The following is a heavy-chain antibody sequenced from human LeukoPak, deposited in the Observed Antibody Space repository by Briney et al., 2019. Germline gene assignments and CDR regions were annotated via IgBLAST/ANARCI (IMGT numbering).Heavy chain of an antibody. Sequence: SETLSLTCTVSGYSISSGYYWGWIRQPPGKGLEWIGSICHSGSTYYNPSLKSRVTISVDTSKNQFSLKLSSVTAADTAVYYCARDDCSSTSRKPVDYWGQGTLVTVSS. J-gene: IGHJ4*02. CDR3: ARDDCSSTSRKPVDY. CDR1: GYSISSGYY. CDR2: ICHSGST. V-gene: IGHV4-38-2*02. D-gene: IGHD2-2*01.